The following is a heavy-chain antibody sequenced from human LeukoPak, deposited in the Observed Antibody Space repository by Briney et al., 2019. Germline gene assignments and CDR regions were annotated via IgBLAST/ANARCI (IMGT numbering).Heavy chain of an antibody. D-gene: IGHD3-10*01. J-gene: IGHJ4*02. CDR2: ISSSSSYI. Sequence: GGSLRPSCAASGFTFSSYSMNWVRQAPGKGLEWVSSISSSSSYIYYADSVKGRFTISRDNAKNSLYLQMNSLRAEDTAVYYCARVGMVRGVIIISFDYWGQGTLGNGSS. CDR1: GFTFSSYS. V-gene: IGHV3-21*01. CDR3: ARVGMVRGVIIISFDY.